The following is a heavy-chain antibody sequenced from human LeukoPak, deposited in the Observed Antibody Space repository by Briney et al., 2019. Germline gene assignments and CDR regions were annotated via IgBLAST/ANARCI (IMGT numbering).Heavy chain of an antibody. D-gene: IGHD3-10*01. V-gene: IGHV3-23*01. Sequence: PGESLRLSCGASGLTVSSYAMSWVRQAPGKGLEWVPTIIGSAANTYYADSVKGRFTISRDDSKNTVYLQMNSLRAEDTAVYSCAKYTSGTSYRGLDQWGHGTLVTVSS. CDR2: IIGSAANT. J-gene: IGHJ4*01. CDR3: AKYTSGTSYRGLDQ. CDR1: GLTVSSYA.